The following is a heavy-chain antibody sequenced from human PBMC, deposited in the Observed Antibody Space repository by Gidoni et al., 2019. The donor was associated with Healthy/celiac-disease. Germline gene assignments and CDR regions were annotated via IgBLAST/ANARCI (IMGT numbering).Heavy chain of an antibody. Sequence: QVQLVQSGAEVKKPGSSVQVSCKASGGTFSGYAISWVRQAPGQGLEWMGGIIPIFGTANSAQKFQGRVTITADKSTSTAYMELSSLRSEDTAVYYCARDRGTYSSSWYYFDYWGQGTLVTVSS. CDR1: GGTFSGYA. D-gene: IGHD6-13*01. CDR3: ARDRGTYSSSWYYFDY. J-gene: IGHJ4*02. CDR2: IIPIFGTA. V-gene: IGHV1-69*06.